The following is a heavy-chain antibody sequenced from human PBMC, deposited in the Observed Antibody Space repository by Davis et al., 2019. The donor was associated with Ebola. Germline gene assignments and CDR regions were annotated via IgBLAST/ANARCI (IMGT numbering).Heavy chain of an antibody. CDR3: ARRVGSYYGDFDY. D-gene: IGHD1-26*01. CDR2: IYYSGST. CDR1: GGSISRGGSY. V-gene: IGHV4-61*08. Sequence: PSETLSLTCTVSGGSISRGGSYWSWIRQPPGKGLEWIGYIYYSGSTNYNPSLKSRVTISVDTSKNKFSLKLSSVTAADTAVYYCARRVGSYYGDFDYWGQGTLVTVSS. J-gene: IGHJ4*02.